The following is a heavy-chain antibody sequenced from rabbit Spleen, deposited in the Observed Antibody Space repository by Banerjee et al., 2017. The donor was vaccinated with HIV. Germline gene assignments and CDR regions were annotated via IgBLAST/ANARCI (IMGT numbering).Heavy chain of an antibody. J-gene: IGHJ4*01. V-gene: IGHV1S40*01. CDR2: DDGDSSGST. D-gene: IGHD2-1*01. CDR3: ARGVYHDYDTYYFDL. Sequence: SFQESGGPLVNPRTSLTLTCKASGFYFSSGYWISWVRQARGKGLEWIACDDGDSSGSTYYATWAKGLFTISKTSSTTVTLQMTSLTAADTATYFCARGVYHDYDTYYFDLWRQGTLVTVS. CDR1: GFYFSSGYW.